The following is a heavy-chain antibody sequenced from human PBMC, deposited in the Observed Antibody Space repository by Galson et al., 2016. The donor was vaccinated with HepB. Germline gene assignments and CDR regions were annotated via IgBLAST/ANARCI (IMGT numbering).Heavy chain of an antibody. J-gene: IGHJ3*02. Sequence: SVKVSCKASGYIFATYTINWVRQAPGQSLEWMGWSDGSKGHIEHSQMFQGRVTITRDTSASTAYMELSSLTSEDTAVYYCAGQQPVIRGAFDIWGQGTMVTVSS. CDR2: SDGSKGHI. D-gene: IGHD1/OR15-1a*01. CDR3: AGQQPVIRGAFDI. CDR1: GYIFATYT. V-gene: IGHV1-3*01.